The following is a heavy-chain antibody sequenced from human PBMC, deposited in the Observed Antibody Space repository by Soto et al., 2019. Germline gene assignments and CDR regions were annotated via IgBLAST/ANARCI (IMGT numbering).Heavy chain of an antibody. J-gene: IGHJ4*02. Sequence: GGSLGLSCAASGFSFSSYAMSWVRQAPGKGLEWVSAISGSGGSTYYADSVKGRFTISRDNSKNTLYLQMNSLRAEDTAVYYCAKTPMRGLHQYFDYWGQGTLVTVSS. CDR2: ISGSGGST. CDR1: GFSFSSYA. D-gene: IGHD2-2*01. CDR3: AKTPMRGLHQYFDY. V-gene: IGHV3-23*01.